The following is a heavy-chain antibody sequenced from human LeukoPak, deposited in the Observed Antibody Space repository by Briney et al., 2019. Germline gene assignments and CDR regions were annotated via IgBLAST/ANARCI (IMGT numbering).Heavy chain of an antibody. CDR3: ARWDGYGDL. CDR2: FGDTGMP. Sequence: PGGSLRLSCAASGFTFSSHAMTWVRQAPGKGLEWVSGFGDTGMPHYRDSVKGRFSISRDNSKNTFYLQMNSLRAEDTAIYYCARWDGYGDLWGRGTLVTVSS. V-gene: IGHV3-23*01. D-gene: IGHD5-12*01. CDR1: GFTFSSHA. J-gene: IGHJ2*01.